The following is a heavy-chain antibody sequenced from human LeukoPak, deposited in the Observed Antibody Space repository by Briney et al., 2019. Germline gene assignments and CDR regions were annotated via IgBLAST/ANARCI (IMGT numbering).Heavy chain of an antibody. CDR1: GGSISSGGYY. CDR3: ARDRGGYSYGYKAYYFDY. CDR2: INHSGST. J-gene: IGHJ4*02. Sequence: PSQTLSLTCAVSGGSISSGGYYWSWIRQPPGKGLEWIGEINHSGSTNYNPSLKSRVTISVDTSKNQFSLKLSSVTAADTAVYYCARDRGGYSYGYKAYYFDYWGQGTLVTVSS. D-gene: IGHD5-18*01. V-gene: IGHV4-30-2*01.